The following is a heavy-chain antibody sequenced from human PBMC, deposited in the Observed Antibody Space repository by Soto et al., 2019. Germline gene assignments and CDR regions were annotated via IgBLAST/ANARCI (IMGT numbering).Heavy chain of an antibody. D-gene: IGHD2-2*01. CDR2: IYHSGST. V-gene: IGHV4-30-2*01. Sequence: PSETLSLTCAVSGGSISSGGYSWSWIRHPPGKGLEWIGYIYHSGSTYYNPSLKSRVTISLDTSKNQFSLKLSSVTAADTAVHYCARVFRRAMHAFDIWGQGTMVTVSS. CDR3: ARVFRRAMHAFDI. CDR1: GGSISSGGYS. J-gene: IGHJ3*02.